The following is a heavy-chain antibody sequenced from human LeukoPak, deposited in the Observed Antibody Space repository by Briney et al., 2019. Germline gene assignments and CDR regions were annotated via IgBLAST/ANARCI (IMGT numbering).Heavy chain of an antibody. CDR2: IYYSGST. D-gene: IGHD6-13*01. CDR3: ARGGSWYGYYFDY. CDR1: GFTFSSYS. V-gene: IGHV4-59*01. J-gene: IGHJ4*02. Sequence: GSLRLSCAASGFTFSSYSMNWVRQAPGKGLEWIGYIYYSGSTNYNPSLKSRVTISVDTSKNQFSLKLSSVTAADTAVYYCARGGSWYGYYFDYWGQGTLVTVSS.